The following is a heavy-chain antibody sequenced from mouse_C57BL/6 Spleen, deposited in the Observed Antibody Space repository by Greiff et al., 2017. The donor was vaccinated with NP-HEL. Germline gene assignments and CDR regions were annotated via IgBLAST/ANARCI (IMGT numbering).Heavy chain of an antibody. CDR3: ARGYYDYEGWFAY. J-gene: IGHJ3*01. D-gene: IGHD2-4*01. CDR1: GYTFTSYT. Sequence: VKLQESGAELARPGASVKMSCKASGYTFTSYTMHWVKQRPGQGLEWIGYINPSSGYTKYNQKFKDKATLTADKSSSTAYMQLSSLTSEDSAVYYCARGYYDYEGWFAYWGQGTLVTVSA. V-gene: IGHV1-4*01. CDR2: INPSSGYT.